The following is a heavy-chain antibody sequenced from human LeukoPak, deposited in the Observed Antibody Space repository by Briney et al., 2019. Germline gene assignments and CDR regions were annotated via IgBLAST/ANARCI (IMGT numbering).Heavy chain of an antibody. J-gene: IGHJ3*02. D-gene: IGHD6-6*01. Sequence: SETLSLTCTVSGGSISSYYWNWIRQPPGRGLEWIGDIHYSGITNYNPSLKSRVTISLDTSKKQFSLKLSSVTAADTAVYFCVKAAPGPHDAFVIWGQGTVVTVSS. CDR1: GGSISSYY. CDR3: VKAAPGPHDAFVI. CDR2: IHYSGIT. V-gene: IGHV4-59*08.